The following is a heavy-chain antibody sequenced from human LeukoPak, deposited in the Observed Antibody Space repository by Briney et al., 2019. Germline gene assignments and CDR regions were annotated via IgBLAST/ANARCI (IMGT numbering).Heavy chain of an antibody. Sequence: NPSEALSLTCTTSGVSISSYYWSWIRQPPGKGLEWIGYIYYSGSTSYNPSLKSRATISADTSRNQFSLSLSSVTAADTAVYYCARGLGYCSGASCYRYNWFDPWGQGTLVTVSS. J-gene: IGHJ5*02. V-gene: IGHV4-59*01. CDR1: GVSISSYY. CDR2: IYYSGST. D-gene: IGHD2-2*01. CDR3: ARGLGYCSGASCYRYNWFDP.